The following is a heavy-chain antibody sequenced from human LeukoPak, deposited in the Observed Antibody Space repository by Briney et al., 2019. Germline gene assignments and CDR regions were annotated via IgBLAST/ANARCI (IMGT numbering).Heavy chain of an antibody. J-gene: IGHJ3*02. Sequence: GGSLRLSCVASGITFSNYAVSWVRQAPGKGLEWVSAISGSGGSTYYADSVKGRFTISRDNSKNTLYLQMNSLRADDTAVYYCAKGGHSRNDAFDIWGQGTMVTVSS. CDR3: AKGGHSRNDAFDI. D-gene: IGHD2-15*01. V-gene: IGHV3-23*01. CDR1: GITFSNYA. CDR2: ISGSGGST.